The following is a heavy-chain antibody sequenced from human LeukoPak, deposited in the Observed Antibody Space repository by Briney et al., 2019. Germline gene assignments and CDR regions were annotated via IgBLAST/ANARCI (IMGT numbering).Heavy chain of an antibody. Sequence: PGGSLRLSCAASGFTFSDSWMHWVRQAPGKGLMWVSRLHSDGTATGYTDSVKGRFTISRDNAKHTLYLQMNSLTAEDTAVYYCARGSDFDYWGQGTLVTVSS. J-gene: IGHJ4*02. CDR3: ARGSDFDY. V-gene: IGHV3-74*01. CDR1: GFTFSDSW. D-gene: IGHD1-26*01. CDR2: LHSDGTAT.